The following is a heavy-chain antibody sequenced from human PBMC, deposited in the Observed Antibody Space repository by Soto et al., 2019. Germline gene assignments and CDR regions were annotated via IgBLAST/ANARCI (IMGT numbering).Heavy chain of an antibody. CDR1: GYTFTTYG. Sequence: QVQLVQSGDEVKKPGASLKVSCKASGYTFTTYGISWVRQAPGQGLEWMGWISAYNGNTNYAQKLQGRVTMTTDTSTSTAYMELRSLRSDDTAVYYCARVDIVVVIAAFDYWGKGTLVTVSS. CDR2: ISAYNGNT. D-gene: IGHD2-15*01. V-gene: IGHV1-18*01. CDR3: ARVDIVVVIAAFDY. J-gene: IGHJ4*02.